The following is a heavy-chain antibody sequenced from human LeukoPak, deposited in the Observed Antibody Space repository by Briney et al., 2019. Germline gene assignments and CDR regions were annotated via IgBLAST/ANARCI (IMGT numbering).Heavy chain of an antibody. Sequence: GGSLRLSCAGSGFTFRSYAMSWVRQAPGKGLEWVSAISGSGGSTYYADSVKGRFTISRDNSKNTLYLQMNSLRAEDTAVYYCAKGLYSSGWYYFDYWGQGTLVTVSS. CDR3: AKGLYSSGWYYFDY. J-gene: IGHJ4*02. CDR1: GFTFRSYA. CDR2: ISGSGGST. V-gene: IGHV3-23*01. D-gene: IGHD6-19*01.